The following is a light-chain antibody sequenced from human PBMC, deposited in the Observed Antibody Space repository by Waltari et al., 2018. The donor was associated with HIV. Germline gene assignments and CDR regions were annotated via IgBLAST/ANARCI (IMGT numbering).Light chain of an antibody. Sequence: QSALTQPASVSGSPGQSITISCTGTSSDVGSYNLVSWYQQHPGKAPKLMIYEVSKRPSGVSNRFSGSNSGNTASLTSSGLQAEDEADYYCCSYAGSSTLVFGGGTKLTVL. CDR2: EVS. CDR1: SSDVGSYNL. CDR3: CSYAGSSTLV. V-gene: IGLV2-23*02. J-gene: IGLJ2*01.